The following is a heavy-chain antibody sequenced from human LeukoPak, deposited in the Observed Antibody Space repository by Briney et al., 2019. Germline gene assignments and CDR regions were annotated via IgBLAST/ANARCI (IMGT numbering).Heavy chain of an antibody. Sequence: SETLSLTCAVSDDSFSSHYWTWIRQPPGKGLEWIGYISYIGSTNYNPSLKSRVTISIDTSKNQFSLKLSSVTAADTAVHYCARDLVTVTKGFDIWGQGTMVSVSS. CDR2: ISYIGST. V-gene: IGHV4-59*11. CDR1: DDSFSSHY. D-gene: IGHD4-17*01. CDR3: ARDLVTVTKGFDI. J-gene: IGHJ3*02.